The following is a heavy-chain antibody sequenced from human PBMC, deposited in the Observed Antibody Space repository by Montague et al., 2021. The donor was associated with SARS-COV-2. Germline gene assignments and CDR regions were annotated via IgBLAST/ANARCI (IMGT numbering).Heavy chain of an antibody. Sequence: SLRLSCAASGFDFSSYPMHWVRQAPGKGLDCVAVISYDGSNQYYVDSVQGRFTISRDDSKNTVFLQMNILRADDTAVYYFVVALDIVVVAATMGFENWGQGTLVTVSA. CDR1: GFDFSSYP. J-gene: IGHJ4*02. CDR3: VVALDIVVVAATMGFEN. V-gene: IGHV3-30-3*01. CDR2: ISYDGSNQ. D-gene: IGHD2-2*03.